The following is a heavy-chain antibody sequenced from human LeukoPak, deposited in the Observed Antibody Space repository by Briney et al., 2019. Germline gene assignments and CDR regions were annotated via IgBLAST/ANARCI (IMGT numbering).Heavy chain of an antibody. CDR1: GFTFSSYS. CDR3: ASSDPIAVAGATRNVAFDI. J-gene: IGHJ3*02. Sequence: PGGSLRLSCAASGFTFSSYSMNWVRQAPGKGLEWVSSISSSSSYIYYADSVKGRFTISRDNAKNSLYLQMNSLRAEETAVYYCASSDPIAVAGATRNVAFDIWGQGTMVPVFS. D-gene: IGHD6-19*01. V-gene: IGHV3-21*01. CDR2: ISSSSSYI.